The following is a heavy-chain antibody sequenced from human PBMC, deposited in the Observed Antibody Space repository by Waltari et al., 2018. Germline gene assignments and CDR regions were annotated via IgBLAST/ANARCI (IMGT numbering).Heavy chain of an antibody. Sequence: EQLVESGGGLVQPGRSLTLSCAASGFTFDDYAMHWVRQPPGKGLEWMSGINWNSAKIVYADSVKGRFTISRDNAKNSVFLQMSSLRPEDTALYYCAKNYGDGYNWGIDSWGQGTLVTVSS. CDR3: AKNYGDGYNWGIDS. J-gene: IGHJ4*02. CDR1: GFTFDDYA. D-gene: IGHD5-12*01. CDR2: INWNSAKI. V-gene: IGHV3-9*01.